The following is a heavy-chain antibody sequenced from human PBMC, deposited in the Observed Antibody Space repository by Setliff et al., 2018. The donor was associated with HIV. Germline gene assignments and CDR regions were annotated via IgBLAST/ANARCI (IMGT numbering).Heavy chain of an antibody. CDR2: ISSSSSYI. CDR1: GFTFSSYT. CDR3: ARGVKWLDP. D-gene: IGHD3-10*01. V-gene: IGHV3-21*04. Sequence: GGSLRLSCAASGFTFSSYTMNWVRQAPGKGLEWVSSISSSSSYINYADSVKGRFTISRDDSKNTVYLHLHSLRVEDTAVYYCARGVKWLDPWGQGTLVTVSS. J-gene: IGHJ5*02.